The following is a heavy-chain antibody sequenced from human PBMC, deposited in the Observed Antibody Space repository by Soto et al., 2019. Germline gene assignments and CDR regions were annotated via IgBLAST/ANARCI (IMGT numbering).Heavy chain of an antibody. CDR3: AGQTFTIAAASYGRSNWFDP. V-gene: IGHV4-39*01. Sequence: QLQLQESGTGVVKPSETLSLTCTVSGGSITSSSHFWGWVRQPPGKGLEWIGTIYFTGNTYYTPSLKSRLTMSIKTSTNEFYLRLNSVTAADTAVYYCAGQTFTIAAASYGRSNWFDPWGPGTLVTVSS. CDR2: IYFTGNT. CDR1: GGSITSSSHF. J-gene: IGHJ5*02. D-gene: IGHD6-25*01.